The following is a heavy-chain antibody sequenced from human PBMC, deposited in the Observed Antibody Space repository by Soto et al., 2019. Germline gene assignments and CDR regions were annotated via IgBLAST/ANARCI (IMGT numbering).Heavy chain of an antibody. CDR2: IIPYYNTL. Sequence: QAQVVQSGAEVRKPGSSVKLSCKASEGTFNSYVIAWVRQAPGQGLEWMGGIIPYYNTLNYAQKFLDRVTIIADDSTNTVYMELSSLRSDDTAVYFCASGASRWSPYFFDSWAQGTLVTVSS. V-gene: IGHV1-69*01. CDR1: EGTFNSYV. CDR3: ASGASRWSPYFFDS. D-gene: IGHD6-13*01. J-gene: IGHJ4*02.